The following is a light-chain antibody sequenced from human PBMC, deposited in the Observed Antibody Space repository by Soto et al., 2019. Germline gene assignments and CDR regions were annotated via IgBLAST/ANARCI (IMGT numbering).Light chain of an antibody. Sequence: DIQMTQSPSTLSASVGDRVTITCRASQSINNWLAWYQQKPGKAPKLLLYKASSLESAVPSRFSGSGSGTEFTLTISSLQPDNFATYHCQQYYSYWTFGQGTKVQIK. CDR1: QSINNW. CDR3: QQYYSYWT. J-gene: IGKJ1*01. CDR2: KAS. V-gene: IGKV1-5*03.